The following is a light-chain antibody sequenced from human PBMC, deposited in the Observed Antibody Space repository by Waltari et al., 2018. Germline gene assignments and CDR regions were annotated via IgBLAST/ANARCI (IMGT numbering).Light chain of an antibody. CDR2: EVS. J-gene: IGKJ4*01. Sequence: DIQMTQSPSSLSASVGDRVTITCQASQDIIRDLNWYQQKPVGAPKLMIYEVSNLQTGVPSRFSGTGSGTYFTFSIDNLHPEDAATYYCQHFKTLPLTFGGGTKVEIK. CDR1: QDIIRD. V-gene: IGKV1-33*01. CDR3: QHFKTLPLT.